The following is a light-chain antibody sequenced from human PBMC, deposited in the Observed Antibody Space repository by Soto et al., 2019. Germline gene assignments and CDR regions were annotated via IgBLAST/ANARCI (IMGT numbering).Light chain of an antibody. CDR3: QQYNNWPPT. Sequence: EIVMTQSPATLSVSPGERATLSCRASQSVSSNLAWYQQKPGQAPRLLIYGASTRATGIPARFSGSGSGTEFTLTISSLPSEDFAVYYCQQYNNWPPTFDQGTRLEIK. CDR1: QSVSSN. J-gene: IGKJ5*01. V-gene: IGKV3-15*01. CDR2: GAS.